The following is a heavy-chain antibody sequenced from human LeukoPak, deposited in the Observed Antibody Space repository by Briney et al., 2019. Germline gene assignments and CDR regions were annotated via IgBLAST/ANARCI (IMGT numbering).Heavy chain of an antibody. CDR1: GYTFTSYG. CDR2: IIPIFGTA. Sequence: SVKVSCKASGYTFTSYGISWVRQTPGQGLEWMGGIIPIFGTANYAQKFQGRVTITADESTSTAYMELSSLRSEDTAVYYCARGVSGYYYVGFDYWGQGTLVTVSS. J-gene: IGHJ4*02. V-gene: IGHV1-69*13. CDR3: ARGVSGYYYVGFDY. D-gene: IGHD3-22*01.